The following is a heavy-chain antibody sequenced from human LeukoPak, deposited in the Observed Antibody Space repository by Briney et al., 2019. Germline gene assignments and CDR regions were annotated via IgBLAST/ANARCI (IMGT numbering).Heavy chain of an antibody. J-gene: IGHJ4*02. V-gene: IGHV3-7*01. CDR2: IRQDGSER. Sequence: GGSLRLSCAASGFTFSSYWMSCVRQAPGKGLEWVANIRQDGSERYYVVSVKGRFTISRDNAKNSLYLQMDSLRAEDTAVYYCARDLGKAGGYRSAFDYWGQGTLVTVSS. D-gene: IGHD2-15*01. CDR3: ARDLGKAGGYRSAFDY. CDR1: GFTFSSYW.